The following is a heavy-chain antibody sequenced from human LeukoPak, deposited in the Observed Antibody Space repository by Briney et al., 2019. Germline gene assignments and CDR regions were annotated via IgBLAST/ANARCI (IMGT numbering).Heavy chain of an antibody. CDR1: GFTFDDYA. CDR3: AKDISSPSGSSFDY. V-gene: IGHV3-9*01. D-gene: IGHD1-26*01. CDR2: ISWNSGSI. J-gene: IGHJ4*02. Sequence: GGSLRLSCAASGFTFDDYAMHWVRHAPGKGLEWVSGISWNSGSIGYADSVKGRFTISRDNAKNSLYLQMNSLRAEDTALYYCAKDISSPSGSSFDYWGQGTLVTVSS.